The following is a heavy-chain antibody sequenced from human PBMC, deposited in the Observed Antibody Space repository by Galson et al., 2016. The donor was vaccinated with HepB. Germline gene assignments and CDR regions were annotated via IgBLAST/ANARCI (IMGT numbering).Heavy chain of an antibody. CDR1: GFTFSSNT. J-gene: IGHJ6*02. CDR3: AKVNLNYDFWSGYFLVGMDV. V-gene: IGHV3-7*01. CDR2: IRQDGFEK. D-gene: IGHD3-3*01. Sequence: SLRLSCAASGFTFSSNTMNWVRQAPGKGLEWVANIRQDGFEKDYVDSVRGRFTISRDNAKNSVYLQMNSLRAEDTAVYYCAKVNLNYDFWSGYFLVGMDVWGQGTTVTVS.